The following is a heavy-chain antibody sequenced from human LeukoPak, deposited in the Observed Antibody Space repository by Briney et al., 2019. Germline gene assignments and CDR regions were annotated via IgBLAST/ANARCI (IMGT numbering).Heavy chain of an antibody. D-gene: IGHD1-7*01. CDR1: GFTFSSYS. CDR3: ARDRPYTWTDNDWNYFFYFDY. V-gene: IGHV3-21*01. Sequence: PGGSLRLSCAASGFTFSSYSMNWVRQAPGKGLEWVSSISSSSSYIYYADSVKGRFTISRDNAKNSLYLQMNSLRAEDTAVYYCARDRPYTWTDNDWNYFFYFDYWGQGTLVTVSS. J-gene: IGHJ4*02. CDR2: ISSSSSYI.